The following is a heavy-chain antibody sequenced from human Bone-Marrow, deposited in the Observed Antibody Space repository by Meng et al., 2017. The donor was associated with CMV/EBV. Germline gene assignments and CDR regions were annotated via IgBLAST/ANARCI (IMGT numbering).Heavy chain of an antibody. D-gene: IGHD5-18*01. J-gene: IGHJ6*02. Sequence: ASVKVSCKASGYTFTSYYMHWVRQAPGQGLEWIGIINPSGGSTSYAQKFQGRVTMTRDTSTSTVYMELSSLRSEDTAVYYCARGGGDTAMAYYYYYGMDVWGQGTTVTVSS. CDR1: GYTFTSYY. CDR3: ARGGGDTAMAYYYYYGMDV. CDR2: INPSGGST. V-gene: IGHV1-46*01.